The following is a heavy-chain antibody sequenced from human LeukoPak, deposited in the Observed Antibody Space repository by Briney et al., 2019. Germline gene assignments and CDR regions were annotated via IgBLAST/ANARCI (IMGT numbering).Heavy chain of an antibody. J-gene: IGHJ4*02. D-gene: IGHD3-3*01. CDR3: ARDSYDFWSGYPVSSYYFDY. Sequence: GGSLRLSCAASGFTFSDYYMSWIRQAPGKGLEWVSYISSSGSTRYYADSVKGRFTISRDNAKNSLYLQMNSLRAEDTAMYYCARDSYDFWSGYPVSSYYFDYWGQGTLVTVSS. CDR1: GFTFSDYY. V-gene: IGHV3-11*01. CDR2: ISSSGSTR.